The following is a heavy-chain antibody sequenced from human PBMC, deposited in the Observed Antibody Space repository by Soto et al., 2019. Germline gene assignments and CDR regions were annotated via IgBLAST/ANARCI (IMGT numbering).Heavy chain of an antibody. CDR1: GFTFSNFG. Sequence: EVQVLESGGGLVQPGGSLRPSCAASGFTFSNFGMNWVRQAPGKGLEWVSGVRSDGDTTYNAESVKGRFTVSRDTSRNTVYLQMNSLRAEDTAIYYCAKGKGVGATPDGANCWGQGTLVTVSS. CDR2: VRSDGDTT. D-gene: IGHD1-26*01. V-gene: IGHV3-23*01. CDR3: AKGKGVGATPDGANC. J-gene: IGHJ4*02.